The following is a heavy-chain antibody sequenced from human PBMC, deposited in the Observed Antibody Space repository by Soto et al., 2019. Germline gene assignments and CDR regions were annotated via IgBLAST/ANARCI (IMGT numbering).Heavy chain of an antibody. D-gene: IGHD2-21*02. V-gene: IGHV4-30-4*01. J-gene: IGHJ6*02. CDR1: GGSISSGDYY. Sequence: SETLSLTCTVSGGSISSGDYYWSWIRQPPGKGLEWIGYIYYSGSTYYNPSLKSRVTISVDTSKNQFSLKLSSVTAADTAVYYCARDVVVVTAIPWYYGMDVRGQGTTVTVSS. CDR2: IYYSGST. CDR3: ARDVVVVTAIPWYYGMDV.